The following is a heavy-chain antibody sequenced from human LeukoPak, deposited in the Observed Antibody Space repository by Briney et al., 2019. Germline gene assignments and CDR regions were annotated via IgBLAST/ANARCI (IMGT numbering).Heavy chain of an antibody. J-gene: IGHJ4*02. CDR1: GFTFSSYG. CDR2: IHYDGSDYK. D-gene: IGHD2-21*01. Sequence: GGSLRLSCAASGFTFSSYGMHWVRQAPGKGLEWVTFIHYDGSDYKDYADSVKGRFTVSRDSSKNTLYLQMNSLKTEDTAVYYCTTDDYCGGDCYSFDYWGQGTLVTVSS. CDR3: TTDDYCGGDCYSFDY. V-gene: IGHV3-30*02.